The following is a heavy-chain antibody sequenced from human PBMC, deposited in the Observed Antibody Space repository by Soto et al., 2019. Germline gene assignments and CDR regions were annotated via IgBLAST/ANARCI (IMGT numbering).Heavy chain of an antibody. V-gene: IGHV1-69*13. J-gene: IGHJ6*02. CDR2: IIPIFGTA. CDR1: GGTFSSYA. Sequence: SVKVSCKASGGTFSSYAISWVRQAAGQGLEWMGGIIPIFGTASYAQKFQGRVTITADESTSIAYMELSSLRSEDTAVYYCARGLDEVTISGVVPKPPLEGRYYYGMDVWGQGTTVTASS. D-gene: IGHD3-3*01. CDR3: ARGLDEVTISGVVPKPPLEGRYYYGMDV.